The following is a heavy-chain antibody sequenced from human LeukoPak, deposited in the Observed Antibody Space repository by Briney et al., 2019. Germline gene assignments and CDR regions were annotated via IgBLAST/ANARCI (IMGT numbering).Heavy chain of an antibody. J-gene: IGHJ4*02. CDR1: GGSISLYY. D-gene: IGHD2-2*01. CDR3: ARDLLIYCSSTSCYSDY. V-gene: IGHV4-39*07. Sequence: SETLSLTCTVSGGSISLYYWDWIRQPPGKGLEWIGSIYYSGSTYYNPSLKSRVTISVDTSKNQFSLKLSSVTAADTAVYYCARDLLIYCSSTSCYSDYWGQGTLVTVSS. CDR2: IYYSGST.